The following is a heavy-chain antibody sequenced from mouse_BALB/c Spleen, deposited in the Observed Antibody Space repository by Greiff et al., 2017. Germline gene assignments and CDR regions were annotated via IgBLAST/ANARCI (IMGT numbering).Heavy chain of an antibody. CDR3: SSEISSAWLAY. CDR1: GFNIKDTY. J-gene: IGHJ3*01. CDR2: IDPANGNT. Sequence: EVQLQESGAELVKPGASVKLSCTASGFNIKDTYMHWVKQRPEQGLEWIGRIDPANGNTKYDPKFQGKATITEDTTSNTAYLQLSSLTSEDTAVYYCSSEISSAWLAYWGQGTLVTVSA. V-gene: IGHV14-3*02.